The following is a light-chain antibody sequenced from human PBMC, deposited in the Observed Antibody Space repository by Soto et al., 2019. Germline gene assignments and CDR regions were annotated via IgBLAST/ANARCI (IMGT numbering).Light chain of an antibody. CDR3: QQYGSLSWT. J-gene: IGKJ1*01. CDR1: QSVSSN. Sequence: EIVMTQSPATLSVSPGARAPLSCRASQSVSSNLAWYQQKPGQAPRLLIYGASTRATGIPARFSGSGSGTEFTLTISSLQSEDFAVYYCQQYGSLSWTFGQGTKVDIK. CDR2: GAS. V-gene: IGKV3-15*01.